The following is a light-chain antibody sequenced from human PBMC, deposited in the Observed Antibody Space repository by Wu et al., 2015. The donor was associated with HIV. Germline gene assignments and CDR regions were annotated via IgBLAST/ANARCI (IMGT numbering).Light chain of an antibody. V-gene: IGKV3-20*01. J-gene: IGKJ1*01. Sequence: EIVLTQSPGTLSLSPGERATLSCRASQSVSSSYLAWYQQKPGQAPRLLIYGASSRATGIPDRFSGSGSGTDFTLTISRLEPEDFAVYYCQQYGSSPAVPFGQGPRWKSN. CDR3: QQYGSSPAVP. CDR1: QSVSSSY. CDR2: GAS.